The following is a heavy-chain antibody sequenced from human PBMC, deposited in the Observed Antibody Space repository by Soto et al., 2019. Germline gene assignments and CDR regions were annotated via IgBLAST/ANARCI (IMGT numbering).Heavy chain of an antibody. CDR1: GYTFTSYA. Sequence: ASVKVSCKASGYTFTSYAMHWVRQAPGQRLEWMGWINAGNGNTKYSQKFQGRVTITRDTSASAAYMELSRLGAEDTAVYYCARVRAAAGLVPWGHGTLVTVS. D-gene: IGHD6-13*01. J-gene: IGHJ5*02. V-gene: IGHV1-3*01. CDR3: ARVRAAAGLVP. CDR2: INAGNGNT.